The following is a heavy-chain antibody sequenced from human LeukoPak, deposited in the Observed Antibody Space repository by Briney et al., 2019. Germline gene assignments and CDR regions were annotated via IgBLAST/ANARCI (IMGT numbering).Heavy chain of an antibody. V-gene: IGHV1-2*02. D-gene: IGHD2-15*01. J-gene: IGHJ6*03. Sequence: ASVKVSCKASGYTFTGYYMHLVRQAPGQGLEWMGWINPNSGGTNYAQKFQGRVTMTRDTSISTAYMELSRLRSDDTAVYYCARDSGSGGEAYMDVWGKGTTVTVSS. CDR3: ARDSGSGGEAYMDV. CDR1: GYTFTGYY. CDR2: INPNSGGT.